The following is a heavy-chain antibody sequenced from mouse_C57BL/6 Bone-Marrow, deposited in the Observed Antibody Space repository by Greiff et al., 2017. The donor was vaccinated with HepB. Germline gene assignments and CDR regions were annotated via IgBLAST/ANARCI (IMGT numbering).Heavy chain of an antibody. D-gene: IGHD1-1*01. CDR3: ARYTVVAPYYFDY. CDR2: ISYSGST. J-gene: IGHJ2*01. V-gene: IGHV3-8*01. Sequence: EVKLVESGPGLAKPSQTLSLTCSVTGYSITSDYWNWIRKFPGNKLEYMGYISYSGSTYYNPSLKSRISITRDTSKNHYYLQLNSVTTEDTAKYYSARYTVVAPYYFDYWGQGTTLTVSS. CDR1: GYSITSDY.